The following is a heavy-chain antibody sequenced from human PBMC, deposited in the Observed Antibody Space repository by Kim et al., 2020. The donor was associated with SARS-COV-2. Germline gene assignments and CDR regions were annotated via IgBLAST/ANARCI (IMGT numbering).Heavy chain of an antibody. D-gene: IGHD3-10*01. CDR2: INHSGST. J-gene: IGHJ4*02. V-gene: IGHV4-34*01. CDR1: GVSFSGYY. Sequence: SETLSLTCAVYGVSFSGYYWSWIRQPPGKGLEWIGEINHSGSTNYNPSLKSRVTISVDTSKNQFSLKLSSMTAADTAVYYWARGVRYYYGSGSYYNAPTLDYWAQGTLVTVSS. CDR3: ARGVRYYYGSGSYYNAPTLDY.